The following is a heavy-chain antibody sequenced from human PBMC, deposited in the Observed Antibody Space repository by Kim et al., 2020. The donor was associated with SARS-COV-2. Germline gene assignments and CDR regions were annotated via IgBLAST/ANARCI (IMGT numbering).Heavy chain of an antibody. CDR2: INWKTGSI. V-gene: IGHV3-9*02. CDR3: ARVRSAWGGIIYGMDV. J-gene: IGHJ6*01. CDR1: GIISADNA. Sequence: GGSLRLSCAVSGIISADNALHWVRQSPGKGLEWLSGINWKTGSIGYAPSVKGRFTISRDLASNSVYLQMNSLRVEDTALYYCARVRSAWGGIIYGMDVWG. D-gene: IGHD3-16*01.